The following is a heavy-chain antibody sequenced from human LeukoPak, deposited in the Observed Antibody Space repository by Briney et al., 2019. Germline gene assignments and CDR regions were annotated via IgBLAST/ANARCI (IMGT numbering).Heavy chain of an antibody. D-gene: IGHD2-21*02. J-gene: IGHJ5*02. CDR1: GYTFTSYY. V-gene: IGHV1-46*01. CDR2: INPSGGST. CDR3: ARGYCGGDCYNDWFDP. Sequence: ASVKVSCKASGYTFTSYYMHWVRQAPGQGLEWMGIINPSGGSTSYAQKFQGRVTMTRDTSTSTVYMELSSLRSEDTAVYYCARGYCGGDCYNDWFDPWGQGTLVTVSS.